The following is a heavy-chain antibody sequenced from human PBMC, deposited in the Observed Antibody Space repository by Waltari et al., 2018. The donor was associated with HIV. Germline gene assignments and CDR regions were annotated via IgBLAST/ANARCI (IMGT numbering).Heavy chain of an antibody. CDR3: ARPPLGYYDSSGYGNDAFDI. J-gene: IGHJ3*02. Sequence: EVQLVQSGAEVKKPGESLKISCTGSGYSFTSYWIGWVRQMPGKRLEWMGIIYPGDSDTSYSPSFQGQVTISADKSISTAYLQWSSLKASDTAMYYCARPPLGYYDSSGYGNDAFDIWGQGTMVTVSS. CDR2: IYPGDSDT. D-gene: IGHD3-22*01. CDR1: GYSFTSYW. V-gene: IGHV5-51*01.